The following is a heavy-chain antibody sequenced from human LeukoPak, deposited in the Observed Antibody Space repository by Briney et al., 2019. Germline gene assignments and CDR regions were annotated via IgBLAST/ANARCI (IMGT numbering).Heavy chain of an antibody. Sequence: GGSLRLSCAAPGFTFSRYWMHWLRQGPGKGLVWVSRISTDGSSSTYADSVKGRFTISRDNGKNTLYLQMNSLRAEDTAVYYCASYLTSIPSGMDVWGQGTTVIVSS. CDR1: GFTFSRYW. V-gene: IGHV3-74*01. CDR3: ASYLTSIPSGMDV. CDR2: ISTDGSSS. D-gene: IGHD2/OR15-2a*01. J-gene: IGHJ6*02.